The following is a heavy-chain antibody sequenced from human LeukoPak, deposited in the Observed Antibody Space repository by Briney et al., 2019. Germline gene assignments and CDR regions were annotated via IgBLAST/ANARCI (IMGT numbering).Heavy chain of an antibody. CDR2: MNPNSGNT. Sequence: ASVKVSCKASGYTFTSYDINWVRQATGQGLEWMGWMNPNSGNTGYAQKFQGRVTMTRNTSISTAYMELSSLRSEDTAVYYCARVPPPMYSSSWYGMRFWDYYYGMDVWGQGTTVTVSS. CDR1: GYTFTSYD. D-gene: IGHD6-13*01. V-gene: IGHV1-8*01. CDR3: ARVPPPMYSSSWYGMRFWDYYYGMDV. J-gene: IGHJ6*02.